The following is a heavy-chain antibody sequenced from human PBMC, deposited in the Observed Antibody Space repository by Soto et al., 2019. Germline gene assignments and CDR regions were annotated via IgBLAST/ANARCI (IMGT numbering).Heavy chain of an antibody. V-gene: IGHV3-23*01. CDR2: ISGSGGST. D-gene: IGHD2-15*01. CDR3: AKSLVECSGGSCYPWHYYYGMDV. CDR1: GFTFSSYA. Sequence: EVQLLESGGGLVQPGGSLRLSCAASGFTFSSYAMSWVRQAPGKGLEWVSAISGSGGSTYYADSVKGRFTISRDNSKNTLDLQMNSRRAEDAAVYYCAKSLVECSGGSCYPWHYYYGMDVWGQGTTVTVSS. J-gene: IGHJ6*02.